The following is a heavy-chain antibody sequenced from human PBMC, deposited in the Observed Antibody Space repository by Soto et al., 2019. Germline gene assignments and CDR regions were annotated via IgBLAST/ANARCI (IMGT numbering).Heavy chain of an antibody. Sequence: EVQLVESGGGLVQPGGSLGLSCTASGFTFSDYWMYWVRQVPGKGLVWVSRISGDGSSTNYADSVKGRSTIARDNAKSTVYLQMYSLRVEDTAVYYCVRGSNAWSGMDYCGQGILVTVS. V-gene: IGHV3-74*01. CDR3: VRGSNAWSGMDY. CDR2: ISGDGSST. D-gene: IGHD3-16*01. CDR1: GFTFSDYW. J-gene: IGHJ4*02.